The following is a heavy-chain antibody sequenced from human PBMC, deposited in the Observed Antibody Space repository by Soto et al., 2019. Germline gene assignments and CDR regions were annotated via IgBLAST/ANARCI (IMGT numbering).Heavy chain of an antibody. D-gene: IGHD3-10*01. V-gene: IGHV4-4*02. CDR1: SGSISSSYW. CDR3: ARIDYGSGSDYNFDY. J-gene: IGHJ4*02. Sequence: QVQLQESGPGLVTPSGTLSVTCAVSSGSISSSYWWSWVRQPPGERLEWIGEIHHSGDTSYNPSLESRVTISVDKSKNQFSLRLSSVTAADTAVYYCARIDYGSGSDYNFDYWGQGTLVTVSS. CDR2: IHHSGDT.